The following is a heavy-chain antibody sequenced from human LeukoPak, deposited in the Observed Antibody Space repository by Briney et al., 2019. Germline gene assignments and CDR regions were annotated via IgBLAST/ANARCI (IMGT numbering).Heavy chain of an antibody. V-gene: IGHV3-23*01. CDR3: ATAPYSNYPYYFDY. J-gene: IGHJ4*02. CDR1: GFTFSSYA. D-gene: IGHD4-11*01. CDR2: ISGSGGST. Sequence: GGSLRLSCAASGFTFSSYAMSWVRQAPGKRLEWVSAISGSGGSTYYADSVKGRFTISRDNSKNTLYLQMNSLRAEDTAVYYCATAPYSNYPYYFDYWGQGTLVTVSS.